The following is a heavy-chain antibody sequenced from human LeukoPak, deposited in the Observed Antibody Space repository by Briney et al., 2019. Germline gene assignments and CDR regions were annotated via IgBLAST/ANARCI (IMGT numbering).Heavy chain of an antibody. J-gene: IGHJ3*02. D-gene: IGHD6-19*01. Sequence: GGSLRLSCAASGFTFDDYAMHWVRQAPGKGLEWVSGISWNSGSIGYADSVKGRFTIPRDNAKNSLYLQMNSLRAEDTALYYCAKDHLAYSSGWYGAFDIWGQGTMVTVSS. V-gene: IGHV3-9*01. CDR3: AKDHLAYSSGWYGAFDI. CDR1: GFTFDDYA. CDR2: ISWNSGSI.